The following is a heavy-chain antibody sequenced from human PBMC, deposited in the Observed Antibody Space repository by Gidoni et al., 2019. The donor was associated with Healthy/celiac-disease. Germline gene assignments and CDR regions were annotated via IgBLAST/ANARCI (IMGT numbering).Heavy chain of an antibody. Sequence: QVQLVQSGAEVKKPGSSVKVSCKAPGGTFSSYAISWVRKAPGQGLEWMGGIIPIFVTANYAQKFQGRVTITADESTSTAYMELSSLRSEDTAVYYCARTRGYDYITDKFDYWGQGTLVTVSS. V-gene: IGHV1-69*01. D-gene: IGHD5-12*01. CDR2: IIPIFVTA. J-gene: IGHJ4*02. CDR3: ARTRGYDYITDKFDY. CDR1: GGTFSSYA.